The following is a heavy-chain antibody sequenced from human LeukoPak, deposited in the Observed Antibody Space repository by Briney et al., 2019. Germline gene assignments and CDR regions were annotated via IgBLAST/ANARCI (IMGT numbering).Heavy chain of an antibody. CDR3: ARLYDSGEDY. CDR2: ISSSGSTI. Sequence: PGGSLRLSCAASGFTFSSYEMNWVRQAPGKGLEWVSYISSSGSTIYYAASVKGRFTISRDNAKISLYLQMNSLRAEDTAVYYCARLYDSGEDYWGQGTLVTVSS. J-gene: IGHJ4*02. CDR1: GFTFSSYE. V-gene: IGHV3-48*03. D-gene: IGHD3-22*01.